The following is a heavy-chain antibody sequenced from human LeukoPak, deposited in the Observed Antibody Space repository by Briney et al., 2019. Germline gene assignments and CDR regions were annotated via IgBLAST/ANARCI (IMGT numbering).Heavy chain of an antibody. J-gene: IGHJ4*02. CDR3: AVCESIAVAGTTFDY. CDR2: INPNSGGT. Sequence: GASLKVSCKASGYTFTGYYMHWVRQAPGQGLEWMGWINPNSGGTNYAQKFQGRVTMTRDTSISTAYMELSRLRSDDTAVYYCAVCESIAVAGTTFDYWGQGTLVTVSS. CDR1: GYTFTGYY. V-gene: IGHV1-2*02. D-gene: IGHD6-19*01.